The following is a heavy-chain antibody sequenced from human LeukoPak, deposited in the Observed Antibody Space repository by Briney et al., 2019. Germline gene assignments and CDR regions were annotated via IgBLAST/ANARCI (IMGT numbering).Heavy chain of an antibody. Sequence: GASVKGSCKTSGYTFTGYYMHWGRQAPGQGLEWMGWINPNSGGTNPHSGATNYAQKFQGRVTMTRDTSISTAYMELSRLTSDDTAVYYCARDMRRGRDYYGSGTLEYWGQGTLVTVSS. J-gene: IGHJ4*02. V-gene: IGHV1-2*02. CDR2: INPNSGGT. CDR3: ARDMRRGRDYYGSGTLEY. CDR1: GYTFTGYY. D-gene: IGHD3-10*01.